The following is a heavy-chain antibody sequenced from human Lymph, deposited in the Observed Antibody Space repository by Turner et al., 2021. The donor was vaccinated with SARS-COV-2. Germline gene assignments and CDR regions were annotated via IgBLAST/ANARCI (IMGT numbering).Heavy chain of an antibody. V-gene: IGHV3-33*01. J-gene: IGHJ4*02. CDR3: ARHNGGRLDY. D-gene: IGHD3-16*01. Sequence: QVQLVESGGGVVQPGRSLRRSCAASGFTFSSSGMHWVRQAPGKGLEWVAVIWDDGSNKFYADSVKGRFTISRDNSKNTLYLQMNSLRAEDTAVYYCARHNGGRLDYWGQGTLVTVSS. CDR2: IWDDGSNK. CDR1: GFTFSSSG.